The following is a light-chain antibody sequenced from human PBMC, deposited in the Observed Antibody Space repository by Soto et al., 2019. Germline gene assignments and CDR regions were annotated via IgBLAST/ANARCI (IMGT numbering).Light chain of an antibody. Sequence: EIVLTQSPGTLSLSPGERATLSCRASQSVSSSYLAWYQQKPGQAPRLLIYGASFRATCIPDRFSGSGSGTDFTLTISRLEPEDFAVYHCQQYGSPPRTFGQGTKVEIK. V-gene: IGKV3-20*01. J-gene: IGKJ1*01. CDR3: QQYGSPPRT. CDR2: GAS. CDR1: QSVSSSY.